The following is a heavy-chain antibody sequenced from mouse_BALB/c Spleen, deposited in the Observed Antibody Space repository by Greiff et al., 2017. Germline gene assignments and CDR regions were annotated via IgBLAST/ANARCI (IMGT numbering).Heavy chain of an antibody. Sequence: VQLQQSGAELVKPGASVKLSCTASGFNIKDTYMHWVKQRPEQGLEWIGRIDPANGNTKYDPKFQGKATITADTSSNTAYLQFSSLTSEDTAVYYCAREKIATGFDYWGQGTLVTVSA. CDR2: IDPANGNT. CDR3: AREKIATGFDY. CDR1: GFNIKDTY. J-gene: IGHJ3*01. V-gene: IGHV14-3*02.